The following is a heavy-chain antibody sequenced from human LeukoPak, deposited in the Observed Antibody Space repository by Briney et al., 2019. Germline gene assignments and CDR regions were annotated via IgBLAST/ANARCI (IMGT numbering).Heavy chain of an antibody. J-gene: IGHJ4*02. V-gene: IGHV3-23*01. D-gene: IGHD2-15*01. CDR3: AKGRCSGVGCDSFHS. CDR2: ISDDSSFT. CDR1: GLRFRSYA. Sequence: GGSLRLSCVASGLRFRSYAMNWVRQAPGKGLECISTISDDSSFTYYADSVKGRSAISRDDSKNTLYLQTNNLKVEDTAVYYCAKGRCSGVGCDSFHSWGQGALVTVSS.